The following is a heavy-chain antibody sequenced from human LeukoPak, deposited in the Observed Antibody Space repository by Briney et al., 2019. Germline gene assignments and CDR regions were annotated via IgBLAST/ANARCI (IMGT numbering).Heavy chain of an antibody. V-gene: IGHV4-59*01. CDR3: ARAVYYGSGSFMFFDP. J-gene: IGHJ5*02. Sequence: PSETLSLTCTVSGGSISSYYWSWIRQPPGKGLEWIGYIYYSGSTNYNPSLKSRVTISVDTSKNQFSLKLSSVTAADTAVYYCARAVYYGSGSFMFFDPWGQGTLVTVSS. CDR1: GGSISSYY. CDR2: IYYSGST. D-gene: IGHD3-10*01.